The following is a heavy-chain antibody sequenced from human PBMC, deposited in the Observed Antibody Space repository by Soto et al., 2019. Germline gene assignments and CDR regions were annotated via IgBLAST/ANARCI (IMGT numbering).Heavy chain of an antibody. D-gene: IGHD6-6*01. CDR3: ARGFGSSDQYYYYYYYMDV. J-gene: IGHJ6*03. Sequence: APVKVSCKASGYTFTGYYMHWVRQAPGQGLEWMGWINPNSGGTNYAQKFQGWVTMTRDTSISTAYMELSRLRSDDTAVYYCARGFGSSDQYYYYYYYMDVWGKGTTVTVSS. CDR1: GYTFTGYY. CDR2: INPNSGGT. V-gene: IGHV1-2*04.